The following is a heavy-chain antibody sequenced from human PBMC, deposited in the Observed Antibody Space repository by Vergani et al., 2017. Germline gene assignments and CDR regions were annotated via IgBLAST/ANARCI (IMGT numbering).Heavy chain of an antibody. Sequence: EVQLVQSGAEVKKPGESLKISCKGSGYSFTSYWIGWVRQMPGKGLEWMGSIYPGDSDTRYSPSFQGQVTISADKSLRTASLQWSSLKASDTAMYYCARHIRGWGTTVVTPADYWGQGTLVTVSS. CDR2: IYPGDSDT. CDR3: ARHIRGWGTTVVTPADY. V-gene: IGHV5-51*01. CDR1: GYSFTSYW. J-gene: IGHJ4*02. D-gene: IGHD4-23*01.